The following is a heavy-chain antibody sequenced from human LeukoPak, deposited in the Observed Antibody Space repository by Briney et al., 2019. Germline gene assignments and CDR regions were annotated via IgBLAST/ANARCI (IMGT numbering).Heavy chain of an antibody. D-gene: IGHD1-1*01. CDR1: GFTFSSYG. J-gene: IGHJ3*02. Sequence: GGSLRLSCAASGFTFSSYGMHWVRQAPGKGLEWVAVISYDGSNKYYADSVKGRFTISRDNSENTLYLQMNSLRAEATAVYYCAKAHHLSRVLGVHPFDIWGQGPMVPVPS. V-gene: IGHV3-30*18. CDR2: ISYDGSNK. CDR3: AKAHHLSRVLGVHPFDI.